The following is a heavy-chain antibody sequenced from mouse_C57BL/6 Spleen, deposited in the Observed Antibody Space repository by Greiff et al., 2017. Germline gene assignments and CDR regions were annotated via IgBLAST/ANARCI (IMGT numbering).Heavy chain of an antibody. D-gene: IGHD2-2*01. J-gene: IGHJ3*01. CDR2: IDPSDSYT. V-gene: IGHV1-69*01. CDR1: GYTFTCYW. Sequence: QVQLKQPGAELVMPGASVKLSCKASGYTFTCYWMHWVKQRPGQGLEWIGEIDPSDSYTNYNQKFKGKSTLTVDKSSSTAYMQLSSLTSEDSAVYYCASGLRRGFAYWGQGTLVTVSA. CDR3: ASGLRRGFAY.